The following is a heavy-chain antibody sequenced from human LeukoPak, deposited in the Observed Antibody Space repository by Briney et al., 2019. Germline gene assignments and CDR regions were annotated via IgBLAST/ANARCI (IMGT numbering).Heavy chain of an antibody. CDR2: ISYDGSNK. J-gene: IGHJ6*03. CDR3: AAAMVPYYYYYYMDV. D-gene: IGHD2-2*01. V-gene: IGHV3-30*03. Sequence: GGSLRLSCAASGFTFSSYAMSWVRQAPGKGLEWVAVISYDGSNKYYADSVKGRFTISRDNSKNTLYLQMNSLRAEDTAVYYCAAAMVPYYYYYYMDVWGKGTTVTVSS. CDR1: GFTFSSYA.